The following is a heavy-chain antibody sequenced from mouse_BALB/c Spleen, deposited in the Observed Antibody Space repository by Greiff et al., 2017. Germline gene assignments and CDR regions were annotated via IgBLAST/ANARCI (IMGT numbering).Heavy chain of an antibody. CDR2: ISSGGST. Sequence: EVKLVESGGGLVKPGGSLKLSCAASGFTFSSYAMSWVRQTPEKRLEWVASISSGGSTYYPDSVKGRFTISRDNARNILYLQMSSLRSEDTAMYYCARGGFAVVARYYAMDYWGQGTSVTVSS. D-gene: IGHD1-1*01. CDR3: ARGGFAVVARYYAMDY. V-gene: IGHV5-6-5*01. J-gene: IGHJ4*01. CDR1: GFTFSSYA.